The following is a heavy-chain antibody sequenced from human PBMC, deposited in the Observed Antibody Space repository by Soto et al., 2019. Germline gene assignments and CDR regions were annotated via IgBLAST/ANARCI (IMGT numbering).Heavy chain of an antibody. Sequence: GGSLRLSCVVSGFTFSRYAMRWVRQAPGKGLEWVALISYDGSTKFYADSVKGRFTISRDNSKNTLYIHMDSLRPEDTAVYYCARARSGGRRFDSWGQGALVTVSS. CDR2: ISYDGSTK. D-gene: IGHD2-15*01. J-gene: IGHJ4*02. CDR3: ARARSGGRRFDS. V-gene: IGHV3-30*03. CDR1: GFTFSRYA.